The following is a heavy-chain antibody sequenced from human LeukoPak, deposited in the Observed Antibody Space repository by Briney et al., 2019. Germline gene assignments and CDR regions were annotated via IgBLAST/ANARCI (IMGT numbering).Heavy chain of an antibody. J-gene: IGHJ4*02. D-gene: IGHD2-2*01. CDR2: IYPGDSDT. CDR3: ARHDVSSDIVVVPAAMPIDY. Sequence: GESLKISCKGSGYSFTSYWIGRVRQMPGKGLEWMGIIYPGDSDTRYSPSFQGQVTISADKSISTAYLQWSSLKASDAAMYYCARHDVSSDIVVVPAAMPIDYWGQGTLVTVSS. V-gene: IGHV5-51*01. CDR1: GYSFTSYW.